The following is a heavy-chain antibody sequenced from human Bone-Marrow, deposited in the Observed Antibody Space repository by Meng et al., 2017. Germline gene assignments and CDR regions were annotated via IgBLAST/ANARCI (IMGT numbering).Heavy chain of an antibody. CDR1: GFTFSSYW. CDR2: INSDGSST. D-gene: IGHD7-27*01. CDR3: ATFWDGPLLAYWGSKVTEDY. Sequence: GGSLRLSCAASGFTFSSYWMHWVRQAPGKGLVWVSRINSDGSSTSYADSVKGRFTISRDNAKNTLYLQMNSLRAEDTAVYYCATFWDGPLLAYWGSKVTEDYWGQGTLVTVSS. V-gene: IGHV3-74*01. J-gene: IGHJ4*02.